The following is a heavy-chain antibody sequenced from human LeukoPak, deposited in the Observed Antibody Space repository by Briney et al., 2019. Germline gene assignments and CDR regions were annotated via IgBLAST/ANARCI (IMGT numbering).Heavy chain of an antibody. Sequence: SQTLSLTCAVSGGSISSGGYSWSWIRQPPGKGLEWIGYIYHSGSTYYNPSLKSRVTISVDRSKNQFSLKLSSVTAADTAVYYCARGAYSSSWLRYYYYMDVWGKGTTVTVSS. CDR3: ARGAYSSSWLRYYYYMDV. D-gene: IGHD6-13*01. CDR2: IYHSGST. V-gene: IGHV4-30-2*01. CDR1: GGSISSGGYS. J-gene: IGHJ6*03.